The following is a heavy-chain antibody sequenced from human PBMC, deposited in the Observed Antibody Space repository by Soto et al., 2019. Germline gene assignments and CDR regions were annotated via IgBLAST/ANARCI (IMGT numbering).Heavy chain of an antibody. Sequence: GGSLRLSCAASGFTFSSYGMHWVRQAPGKGLEWVAVISYDGSNKYYADSVKGRFTISRDNSKNTLYLQMNSLRAEDTAVYYCAKEIVAGGPGGVFWGQGTLVTVSS. D-gene: IGHD2-8*02. CDR2: ISYDGSNK. CDR3: AKEIVAGGPGGVF. J-gene: IGHJ4*02. CDR1: GFTFSSYG. V-gene: IGHV3-30*18.